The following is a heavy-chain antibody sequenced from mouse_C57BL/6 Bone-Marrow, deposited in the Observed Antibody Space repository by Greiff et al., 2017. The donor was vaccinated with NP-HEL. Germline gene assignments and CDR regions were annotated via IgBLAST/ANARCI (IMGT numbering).Heavy chain of an antibody. V-gene: IGHV1-9*01. CDR1: GYPFPGYW. D-gene: IGHD3-2*02. CDR3: ALDSSGYVGPYYYAMDY. CDR2: ILPGSGST. Sequence: QVHVKQSGAELMKPGASVKLSCKATGYPFPGYWIEWVKQRPGHGLEWIGEILPGSGSTNYNEKFKGKATFTADTSSNTAYMQLSSLTTEDSAIYYCALDSSGYVGPYYYAMDYWGQGTSVTVSS. J-gene: IGHJ4*01.